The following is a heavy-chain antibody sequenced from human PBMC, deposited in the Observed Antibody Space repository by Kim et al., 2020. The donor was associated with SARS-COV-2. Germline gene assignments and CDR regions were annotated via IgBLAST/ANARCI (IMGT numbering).Heavy chain of an antibody. CDR3: AAVGDYYYGMDV. V-gene: IGHV1-58*01. J-gene: IGHJ6*02. Sequence: NYAQKFQGRVTITRDMSTSTAYMELSSLRSEDTAVYYCAAVGDYYYGMDVWGQGTTVTVSS.